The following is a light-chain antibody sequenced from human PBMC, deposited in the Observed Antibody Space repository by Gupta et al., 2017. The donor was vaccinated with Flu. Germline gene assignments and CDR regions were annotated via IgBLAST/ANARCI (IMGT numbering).Light chain of an antibody. Sequence: DIVMTQSPLSLPVTPGEQAAIYCKSSQRIVLTNGHNYLDWYLQKAGQSPQLLIYLGSKRASGVADRFSGSASGTDFTLKISIVDAEDVGVYYCRQSLEIPQTFGQGTKVEIK. CDR3: RQSLEIPQT. V-gene: IGKV2-28*01. CDR1: QRIVLTNGHNY. J-gene: IGKJ1*01. CDR2: LGS.